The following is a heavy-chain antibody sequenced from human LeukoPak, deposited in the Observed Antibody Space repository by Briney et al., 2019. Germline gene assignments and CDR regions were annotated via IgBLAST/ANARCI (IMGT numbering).Heavy chain of an antibody. J-gene: IGHJ4*02. CDR2: ISAYNGNT. CDR1: GYTFTSYG. Sequence: ASVKVSCKASGYTFTSYGISWVRQAPGQGLEWMGWISAYNGNTNYAQKLQGRVTMTTDTSTSTAYMELRSLRSDDTAVYYCARDPHYYVWGLTGFDYWGQGTLVTVSS. V-gene: IGHV1-18*01. CDR3: ARDPHYYVWGLTGFDY. D-gene: IGHD3-16*01.